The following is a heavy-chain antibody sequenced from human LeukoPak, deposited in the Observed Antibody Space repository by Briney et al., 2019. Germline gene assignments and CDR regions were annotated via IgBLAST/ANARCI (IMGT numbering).Heavy chain of an antibody. CDR1: GYTFTSDG. J-gene: IGHJ4*02. V-gene: IGHV1-18*01. CDR2: ISAYNGNT. Sequence: ASVKVSCKASGYTFTSDGISWVRQAHGQGLEWMGWISAYNGNTNYAQKLQGSVTMTTDTSTSTAYMELRSLRSDDTAVYYCARNGEMATIMSYFDYWGQGTLVTVSS. CDR3: ARNGEMATIMSYFDY. D-gene: IGHD5-24*01.